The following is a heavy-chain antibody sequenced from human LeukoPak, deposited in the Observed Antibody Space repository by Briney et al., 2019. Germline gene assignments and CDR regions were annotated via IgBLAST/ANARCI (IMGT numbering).Heavy chain of an antibody. Sequence: ASVNVSCKASGYTFTGYYMHWVRQAPGQGLEWMGWINPNSGGTNYAQKFQGRVTMTRDTSISTAYMELSRLRSDDTAVYYCARARYSSSSPAGYWGQGTLVTVSS. CDR2: INPNSGGT. CDR3: ARARYSSSSPAGY. CDR1: GYTFTGYY. V-gene: IGHV1-2*02. D-gene: IGHD6-6*01. J-gene: IGHJ4*02.